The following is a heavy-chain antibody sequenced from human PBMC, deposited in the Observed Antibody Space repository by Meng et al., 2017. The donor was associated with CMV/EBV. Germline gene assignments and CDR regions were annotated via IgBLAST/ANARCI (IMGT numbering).Heavy chain of an antibody. V-gene: IGHV4-61*01. CDR3: ARGGFLEWLTHYYYYGMDV. CDR1: GGSVSSGSYY. Sequence: SETLSLTCTVSGGSVSSGSYYWSWIRQPPGKGLEWIGYIYYSGSTNYNPSLKSRVTISVDTSKNQFSLKLSSVTAADTAVYYCARGGFLEWLTHYYYYGMDVWGQGTTVTVSS. J-gene: IGHJ6*02. CDR2: IYYSGST. D-gene: IGHD3-3*01.